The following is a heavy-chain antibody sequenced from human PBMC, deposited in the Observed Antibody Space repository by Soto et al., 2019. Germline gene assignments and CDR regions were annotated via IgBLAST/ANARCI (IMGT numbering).Heavy chain of an antibody. Sequence: RGESLKISCKGSGYSFTSYWIGWVRQMPGKGLEWMGIIYPGDSDTRYSPSFQGQVTISADKSISTAYLQWSSLKASDTAMYYCARGDIVVVPAARPDAFDIWGQGTMVTVSS. D-gene: IGHD2-2*01. V-gene: IGHV5-51*01. J-gene: IGHJ3*02. CDR3: ARGDIVVVPAARPDAFDI. CDR1: GYSFTSYW. CDR2: IYPGDSDT.